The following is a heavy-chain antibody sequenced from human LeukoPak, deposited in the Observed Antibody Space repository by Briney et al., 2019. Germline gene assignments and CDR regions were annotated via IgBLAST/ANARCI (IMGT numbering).Heavy chain of an antibody. CDR2: INHSGST. CDR3: ARAVYDFWSGYRYYFDY. CDR1: GGSFSGYY. D-gene: IGHD3-3*01. Sequence: SETLSLTCAVYGGSFSGYYWSWIRQPPGKGLEWIGEINHSGSTNYNPSLKSRVTISVDTSKNQFSLKLSSVTAADTAVYYCARAVYDFWSGYRYYFDYWGQGTLVTVSS. J-gene: IGHJ4*02. V-gene: IGHV4-34*01.